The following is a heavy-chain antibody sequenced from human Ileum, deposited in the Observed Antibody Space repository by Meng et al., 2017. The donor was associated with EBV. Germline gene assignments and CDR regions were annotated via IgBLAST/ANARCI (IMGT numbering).Heavy chain of an antibody. CDR1: GFTFTDYV. CDR3: ARDSVIAAGSYCDY. V-gene: IGHV1-3*01. J-gene: IGHJ4*02. D-gene: IGHD6-13*01. Sequence: AHLVQSGGEVKQPGASVKVSCKASGFTFTDYVIQWVRQAPGQRPEWMGWIIVGTGRTEYSQNLQGRVTITWDTSASTAYMELSSLRSEDTAVYYCARDSVIAAGSYCDYWGQGALVTSPQ. CDR2: IIVGTGRT.